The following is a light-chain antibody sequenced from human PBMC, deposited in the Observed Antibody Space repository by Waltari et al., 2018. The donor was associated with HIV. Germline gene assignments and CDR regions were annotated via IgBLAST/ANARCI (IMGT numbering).Light chain of an antibody. V-gene: IGLV2-11*01. CDR3: CSYADTYFVV. CDR2: DVN. J-gene: IGLJ2*01. CDR1: SSDVGGYNY. Sequence: QSALTQPRSVSGSPGQSVTISCTGPSSDVGGYNYVSWYQHHPNKGPKLLIYDVNKRPSGVPDRFSGSKSGNTASLTISGLQAEDEADYYCCSYADTYFVVFGGRTKLTVL.